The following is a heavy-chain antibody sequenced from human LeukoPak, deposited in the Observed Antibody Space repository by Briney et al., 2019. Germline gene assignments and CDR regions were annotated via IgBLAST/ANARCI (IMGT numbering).Heavy chain of an antibody. V-gene: IGHV3-64*01. J-gene: IGHJ4*02. CDR2: ISSNGGST. CDR1: GFTFSSYA. D-gene: IGHD6-6*01. CDR3: ARGGSIAARPIDY. Sequence: PEGSLRLSCAASGFTFSSYAMHWVRQAPGKGLEYVSAISSNGGSTYYANSVKGRFTISRDNSKNTLFLQMGSLRAEDMAVYYCARGGSIAARPIDYWGQGTLVTVSS.